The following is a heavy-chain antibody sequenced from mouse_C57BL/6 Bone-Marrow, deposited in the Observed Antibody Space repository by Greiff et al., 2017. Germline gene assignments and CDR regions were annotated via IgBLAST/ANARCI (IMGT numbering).Heavy chain of an antibody. CDR1: GFTFSSYG. CDR2: ISSGGSYT. D-gene: IGHD1-1*01. CDR3: ARQAGYGSPFAY. J-gene: IGHJ3*01. Sequence: EVQVVESGGDLVKPGGSLKLSCAASGFTFSSYGMSWVRQTPDKRLEWVATISSGGSYTYYPDSVKGRFTISRDNAKNPLYLQMSSLKSEDTAMYYCARQAGYGSPFAYWGQGTLVTVSA. V-gene: IGHV5-6*01.